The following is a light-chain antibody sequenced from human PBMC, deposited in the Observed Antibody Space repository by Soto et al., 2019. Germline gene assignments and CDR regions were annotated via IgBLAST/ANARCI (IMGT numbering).Light chain of an antibody. Sequence: EIGLTQSRATLSLSPGERATRACRASQSVNNYIAWYQQKPGQAPRLLIYDASNRATDIPARFSGSGSGTDFTLTISSLEPEDFAVYYCQQRSSWPRWTFGQGTKVEIK. CDR2: DAS. J-gene: IGKJ1*01. CDR3: QQRSSWPRWT. V-gene: IGKV3-11*01. CDR1: QSVNNY.